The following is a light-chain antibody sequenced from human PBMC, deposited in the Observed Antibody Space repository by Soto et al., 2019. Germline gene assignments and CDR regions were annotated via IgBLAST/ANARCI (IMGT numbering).Light chain of an antibody. Sequence: EIVLTQSPGTLSLSPGERATLSCRASQSVRSNYLAWYRQKPGQAPRLLIYGASSRATGIPDRFSGSGSGTDFNLTLSRLEPEDFAVYYCQQFGSSPFTFGPGTKVDVK. CDR2: GAS. V-gene: IGKV3-20*01. CDR1: QSVRSNY. CDR3: QQFGSSPFT. J-gene: IGKJ3*01.